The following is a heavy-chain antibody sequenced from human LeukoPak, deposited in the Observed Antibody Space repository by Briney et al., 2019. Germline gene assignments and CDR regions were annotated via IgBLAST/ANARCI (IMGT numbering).Heavy chain of an antibody. CDR2: IDHSGST. J-gene: IGHJ3*02. CDR1: GGSFSGYY. Sequence: PSETLSLTCAVYGGSFSGYYWSWIRQPPGKGLEWIEEIDHSGSTNYNPSLKSRVTISVDTSKNQFSLKLSSVTAADTAVYYCARGFPIPVQMATISGAFDIWGQGTMVTVSS. V-gene: IGHV4-34*01. CDR3: ARGFPIPVQMATISGAFDI. D-gene: IGHD5-12*01.